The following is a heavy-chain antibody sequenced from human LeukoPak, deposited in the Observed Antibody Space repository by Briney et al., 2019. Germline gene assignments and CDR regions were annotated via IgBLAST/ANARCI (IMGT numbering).Heavy chain of an antibody. CDR2: INPSGGST. D-gene: IGHD3-22*01. V-gene: IGHV1-46*01. CDR3: ALLSTMIVVALFDP. Sequence: ASVKVSCKASGYTFTSYYMHWVRQAPGQGLEWMGIINPSGGSTSYAQKFQGRVTMTRDTSISTAYMELSRLRSDDTAVYYCALLSTMIVVALFDPWGQGTLVTVSS. CDR1: GYTFTSYY. J-gene: IGHJ5*02.